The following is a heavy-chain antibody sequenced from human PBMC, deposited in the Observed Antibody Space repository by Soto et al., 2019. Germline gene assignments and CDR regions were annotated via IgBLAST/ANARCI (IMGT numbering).Heavy chain of an antibody. CDR1: GYTFTIYY. CDR2: INPSGGST. CDR3: ARGTGSFSQSRPTNWFDP. V-gene: IGHV1-46*01. D-gene: IGHD1-1*01. J-gene: IGHJ5*02. Sequence: SVKVSCKASGYTFTIYYMHWVRQAPGQGLEWMGIINPSGGSTSYAQKFQGRVTMTRDTSTSTVYMELSSLRSEDTAVYYCARGTGSFSQSRPTNWFDPWGQGTLVTVSS.